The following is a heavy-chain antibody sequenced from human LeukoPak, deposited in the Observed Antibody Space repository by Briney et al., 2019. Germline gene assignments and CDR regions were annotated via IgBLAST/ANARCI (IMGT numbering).Heavy chain of an antibody. D-gene: IGHD5-12*01. CDR2: IYYSGST. J-gene: IGHJ3*02. V-gene: IGHV4-59*08. Sequence: SETLSLTCTVSGGSISSYYWSWIRQPPGKGLEWIGYIYYSGSTNYNPSLESRVTISVDTSKNQFSLKLSSVTAADTAVYYCARHLQYSGYDHDAFDIWGQGTMVTVSS. CDR1: GGSISSYY. CDR3: ARHLQYSGYDHDAFDI.